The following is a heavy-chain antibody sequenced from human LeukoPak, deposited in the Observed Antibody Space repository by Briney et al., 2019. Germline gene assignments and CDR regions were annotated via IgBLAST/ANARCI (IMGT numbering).Heavy chain of an antibody. D-gene: IGHD3-10*01. CDR3: TKLARAPRDFDY. Sequence: GGSLRLSCAASGFTFSDHYIDWVRQAPGKGLEWVGRSRDKGNSYTTAYAASVRGSFTISRDDSKNSLYLQMNSLKIEDTAVYYCTKLARAPRDFDYWGQGTLVTVSS. V-gene: IGHV3-72*01. CDR2: SRDKGNSYTT. CDR1: GFTFSDHY. J-gene: IGHJ4*01.